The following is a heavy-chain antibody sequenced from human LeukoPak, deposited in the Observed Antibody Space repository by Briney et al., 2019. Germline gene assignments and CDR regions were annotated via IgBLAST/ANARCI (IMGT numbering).Heavy chain of an antibody. CDR1: GFSVSSNY. D-gene: IGHD2-2*01. J-gene: IGHJ4*02. CDR3: ATSPTSWYFDY. Sequence: PGGSLRLSCAASGFSVSSNYVSWVRQAPGKGLEWVSVIYSGGTTYYADSIKGRFTISRDNSKNTLYLQMNSLRPEDTSVYYCATSPTSWYFDYWGQGTLVTVSS. V-gene: IGHV3-53*05. CDR2: IYSGGTT.